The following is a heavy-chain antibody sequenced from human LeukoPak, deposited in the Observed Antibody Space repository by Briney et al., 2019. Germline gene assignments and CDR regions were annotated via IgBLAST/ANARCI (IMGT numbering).Heavy chain of an antibody. CDR1: GFTFSSYW. Sequence: GGSLRLSCAASGFTFSSYWVNWVRQAPGKGLEWVAYIKEDGSVKSYADSMKGRFTISRDNAKNSLYLQMNSLRAEDTAVYYCASSRLPGYWGQGTLVTVSS. J-gene: IGHJ4*02. V-gene: IGHV3-7*01. CDR3: ASSRLPGY. CDR2: IKEDGSVK.